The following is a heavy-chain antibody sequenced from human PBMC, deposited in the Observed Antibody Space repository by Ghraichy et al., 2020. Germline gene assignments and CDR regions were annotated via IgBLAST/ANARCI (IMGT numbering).Heavy chain of an antibody. CDR1: GFTVSSYS. V-gene: IGHV3-23*01. J-gene: IGHJ4*02. CDR2: ISGSGGST. Sequence: GGSLRLSCAASGFTVSSYSMYWVRQAPGKGLEWVSAISGSGGSTYYADSVKGRFTISRDNSKNTLYLQMNSLRAEDTAVYYCAKEGVAAAGTYPGYWGQGTLVTVSS. D-gene: IGHD6-13*01. CDR3: AKEGVAAAGTYPGY.